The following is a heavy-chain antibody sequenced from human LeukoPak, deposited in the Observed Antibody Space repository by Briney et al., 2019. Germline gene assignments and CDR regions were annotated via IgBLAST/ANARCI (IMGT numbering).Heavy chain of an antibody. CDR2: ISYSGST. Sequence: SETLSLTCTVSGGSISSYYWNWIRQPPGKGLEWIGDISYSGSTNYNPSLKSRVTISLDTSKNQFSLKLSSVTAADTAVYYCARDGSAEYSYGYGNYYYGMGVWGQGTTVTVSS. V-gene: IGHV4-59*01. CDR3: ARDGSAEYSYGYGNYYYGMGV. J-gene: IGHJ6*02. CDR1: GGSISSYY. D-gene: IGHD5-18*01.